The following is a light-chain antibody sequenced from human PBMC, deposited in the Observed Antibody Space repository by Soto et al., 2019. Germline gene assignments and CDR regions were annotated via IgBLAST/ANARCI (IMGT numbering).Light chain of an antibody. V-gene: IGKV3-11*01. CDR2: DTF. Sequence: EVVLTQSPATLSLSPGERADLSCRASQSINTHLAWYQQKPGQAPRLIIYDTFNRAAGIPARFSGSGSGTDFPLTISGLEHDDFADYYCQQRGNWPLTFGGGNKVEIK. CDR1: QSINTH. CDR3: QQRGNWPLT. J-gene: IGKJ4*01.